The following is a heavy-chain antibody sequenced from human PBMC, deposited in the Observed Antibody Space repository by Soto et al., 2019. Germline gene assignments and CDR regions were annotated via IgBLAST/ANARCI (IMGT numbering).Heavy chain of an antibody. CDR1: GGSISSGGYY. CDR3: ARDRRVVRAVITDYGRDV. CDR2: IYYSGST. D-gene: IGHD3-10*01. J-gene: IGHJ6*01. Sequence: SGALALTCTFSGGSISSGGYYWSWIRQHPGKGLEWIGYIYYSGSTYYNPSLKSRVTISVDTSKNQFSLKLSSVTAADTAVYYCARDRRVVRAVITDYGRDVCGQGTTVT. V-gene: IGHV4-31*03.